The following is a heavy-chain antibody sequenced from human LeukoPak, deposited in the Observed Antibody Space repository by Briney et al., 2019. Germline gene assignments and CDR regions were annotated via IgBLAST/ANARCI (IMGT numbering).Heavy chain of an antibody. V-gene: IGHV3-23*01. J-gene: IGHJ6*02. CDR2: ITGSGGGT. CDR1: GFTFSSYA. D-gene: IGHD3-3*01. Sequence: GGSLRLSCAASGFTFSSYAMSWVRQAPGKGLEWVSAITGSGGGTYYGDSVKGRFTISRDNSKNTLYLQMNSLRAEDTALYYCAKDGGGSLEWLPPMDVWGQGTTVTVSS. CDR3: AKDGGGSLEWLPPMDV.